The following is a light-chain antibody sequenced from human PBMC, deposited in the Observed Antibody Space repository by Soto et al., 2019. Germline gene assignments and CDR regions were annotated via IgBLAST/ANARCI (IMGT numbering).Light chain of an antibody. Sequence: DIVMTQSPLSLPVTPGEPASISCRSSQSVDSYLAWYQQKPGQAXRLLIYDVSNRATGIPARFSGSGSGTEFTLTISSLQPEDFATYYCQQLNSNPAITFGQGTRLEIK. J-gene: IGKJ5*01. V-gene: IGKV3-11*01. CDR3: QQLNSNPAIT. CDR1: QSVDSY. CDR2: DVS.